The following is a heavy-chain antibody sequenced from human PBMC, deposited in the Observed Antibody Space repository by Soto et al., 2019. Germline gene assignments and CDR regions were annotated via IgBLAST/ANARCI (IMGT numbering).Heavy chain of an antibody. V-gene: IGHV3-23*01. D-gene: IGHD2-15*01. Sequence: QPGGSLRLSCAASGFTSSSYAMGWVRQGPGKGLEWVAVVSIGGSTHYADSVRGRFTISRDNSKNTLSLQMNSLTAEDTAVYFCAKRRGAGGHFDYWGQGDLVTVS. CDR2: VSIGGST. CDR1: GFTSSSYA. CDR3: AKRRGAGGHFDY. J-gene: IGHJ4*02.